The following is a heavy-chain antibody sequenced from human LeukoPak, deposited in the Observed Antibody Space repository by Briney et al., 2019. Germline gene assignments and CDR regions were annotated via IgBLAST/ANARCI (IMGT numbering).Heavy chain of an antibody. CDR2: INPNSGGT. CDR3: AREWEIVVVPATPAY. D-gene: IGHD2-2*01. CDR1: GYTFTGYY. V-gene: IGHV1-2*02. Sequence: ASVKVSCKASGYTFTGYYMHWVRQAPGQGLEWMGWINPNSGGTNYAQKFQGRVTMTRDTSISTAYMELSSPRSDDTAMYYCAREWEIVVVPATPAYWGQGSLLTVSS. J-gene: IGHJ4*02.